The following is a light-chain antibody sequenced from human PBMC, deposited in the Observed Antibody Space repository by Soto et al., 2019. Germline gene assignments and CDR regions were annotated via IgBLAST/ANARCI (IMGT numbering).Light chain of an antibody. V-gene: IGLV2-14*03. Sequence: QSGLTQPASVSGSPGQSITISCTGTSSDVGGYNYVSWYQQHPGRAPRLIIFEVSHRPSGVSNRFSGSKSGNTASLTISGLQAEDEADYYCSSFTTISTPLYVFGTGTKVTVL. CDR3: SSFTTISTPLYV. CDR1: SSDVGGYNY. CDR2: EVS. J-gene: IGLJ1*01.